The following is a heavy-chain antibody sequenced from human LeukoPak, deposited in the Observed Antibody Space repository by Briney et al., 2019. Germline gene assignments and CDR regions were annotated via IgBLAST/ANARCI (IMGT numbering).Heavy chain of an antibody. CDR3: ARDPVTTVVPYYYYGMDV. CDR2: IYYSGST. CDR1: GGSISSGGYY. Sequence: SETLSLTCTVSGGSISSGGYYWSWIRQHPGKGLEWIGYIYYSGSTYYNPSLKSRVTISVDTSKNQFSLKLSSVTAADTAVYYCARDPVTTVVPYYYYGMDVWGQGTTVTVSS. D-gene: IGHD4-23*01. J-gene: IGHJ6*02. V-gene: IGHV4-31*03.